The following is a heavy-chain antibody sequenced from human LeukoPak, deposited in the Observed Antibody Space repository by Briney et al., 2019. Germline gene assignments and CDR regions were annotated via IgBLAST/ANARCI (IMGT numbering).Heavy chain of an antibody. Sequence: GGSLRLSCAASGLTVSSNCMSWVRQAPGKGLEWVSFIYSGGSTYYTDSVKGRLTISRDYSKNTMYLQMNSLRAEDTAVYYCAKDRGEWFGELDYWGQGTLVTVSS. V-gene: IGHV3-53*01. J-gene: IGHJ4*02. CDR3: AKDRGEWFGELDY. D-gene: IGHD3-10*01. CDR2: IYSGGST. CDR1: GLTVSSNC.